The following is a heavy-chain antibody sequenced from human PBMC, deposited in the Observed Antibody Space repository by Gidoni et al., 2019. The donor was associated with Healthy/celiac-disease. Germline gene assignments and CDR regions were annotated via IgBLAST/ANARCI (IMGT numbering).Heavy chain of an antibody. J-gene: IGHJ3*02. D-gene: IGHD3-22*01. CDR3: ARSGPSGSYDSSGYSGYDAFDI. V-gene: IGHV3-7*01. CDR2: IKQEGSEK. Sequence: VRQAPGKGLEWVANIKQEGSEKYYVDSVKGRFTISRDNAKNSLYLQMNSLRAEDTAVYYCARSGPSGSYDSSGYSGYDAFDIWGQGTMVTVSS.